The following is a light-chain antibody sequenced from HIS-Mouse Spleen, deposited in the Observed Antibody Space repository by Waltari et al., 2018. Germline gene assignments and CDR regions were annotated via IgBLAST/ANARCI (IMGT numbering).Light chain of an antibody. V-gene: IGKV3-20*01. CDR3: QQYGSSPLA. CDR1: QRVSSSY. J-gene: IGKJ4*01. Sequence: EIVLTQSPGTLSLSPGERATLSCRASQRVSSSYLAWYQQKPGQAPTPLIYGASSRATGIPDRFSGSGSGTDFTLTISRLEPEDFAVYYCQQYGSSPLAFGGGTKVEIK. CDR2: GAS.